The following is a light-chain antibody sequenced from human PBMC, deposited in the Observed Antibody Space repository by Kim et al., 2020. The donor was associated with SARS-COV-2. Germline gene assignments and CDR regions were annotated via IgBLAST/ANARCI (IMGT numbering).Light chain of an antibody. CDR3: QRYRSAPWT. CDR2: AAS. V-gene: IGKV1-27*01. CDR1: QDISNF. J-gene: IGKJ1*01. Sequence: DIQMTQSPSSLSASVGDKVSITCRSSQDISNFLAWYQQKPGKVPQLLIYAASVLQSGVPSRFSGSGSGTDFTLTINSLQPEDVATYYCQRYRSAPWTFGQGTKVEIK.